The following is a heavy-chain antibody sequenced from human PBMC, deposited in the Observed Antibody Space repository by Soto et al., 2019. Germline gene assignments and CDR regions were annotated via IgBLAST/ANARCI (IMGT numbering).Heavy chain of an antibody. CDR2: IYRDGNT. Sequence: QVQLQESGPGLVTPSGTLSLSCAVSGDSIDSPNWWVWVRQPPGKGLDWIGEIYRDGNTNYNPSFESRVTLSVDKSKNQFSLKLTSVTAVDTAVYFCARDRGIAAAGVWGQGILVTVSS. J-gene: IGHJ4*02. CDR1: GDSIDSPNW. V-gene: IGHV4-4*02. D-gene: IGHD6-13*01. CDR3: ARDRGIAAAGV.